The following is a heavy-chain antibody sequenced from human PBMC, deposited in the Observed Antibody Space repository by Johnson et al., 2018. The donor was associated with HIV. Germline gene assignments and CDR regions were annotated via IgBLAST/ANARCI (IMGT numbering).Heavy chain of an antibody. Sequence: QVQLVESGGGVVQPGRSLRLSCAASGFTFSSYGMHWVRQAPGKGLEWVAVIWYDGSNKYYADSVKGRFTISRDNSKNTLYLQMNSLRAEYTAVYYCAKDRYYDSSGPDAFDIWGQGTMVTVSS. CDR3: AKDRYYDSSGPDAFDI. CDR2: IWYDGSNK. CDR1: GFTFSSYG. D-gene: IGHD3-22*01. V-gene: IGHV3-33*06. J-gene: IGHJ3*02.